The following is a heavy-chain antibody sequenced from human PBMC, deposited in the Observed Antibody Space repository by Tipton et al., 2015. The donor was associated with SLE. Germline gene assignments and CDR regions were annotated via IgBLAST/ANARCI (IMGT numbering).Heavy chain of an antibody. V-gene: IGHV3-33*01. D-gene: IGHD2-15*01. J-gene: IGHJ4*02. CDR3: ASGYCSGGSCSSPFDY. CDR2: IWYDGSNK. Sequence: SLRLSCAASGFTFSSYGMHWVRQAPGKGLEWVAVIWYDGSNKYYADSVKGRFTISRDNSKNTLYLQMNSLRAEDTAVYYCASGYCSGGSCSSPFDYWGQGTLVTVSS. CDR1: GFTFSSYG.